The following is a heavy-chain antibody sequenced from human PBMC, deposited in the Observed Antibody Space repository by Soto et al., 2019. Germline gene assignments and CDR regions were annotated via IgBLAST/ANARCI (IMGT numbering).Heavy chain of an antibody. CDR1: GFTFRSYW. J-gene: IGHJ3*02. CDR3: ARENWAFDI. Sequence: GGSLRLSCGASGFTFRSYWMSWVRQAPGRGLEWVANIKQDGSEKYYVDSVKGRFTISRDNAENSLYLQMNSLRDEDTAVYYCARENWAFDIWGQGTMVTVSS. V-gene: IGHV3-7*01. CDR2: IKQDGSEK.